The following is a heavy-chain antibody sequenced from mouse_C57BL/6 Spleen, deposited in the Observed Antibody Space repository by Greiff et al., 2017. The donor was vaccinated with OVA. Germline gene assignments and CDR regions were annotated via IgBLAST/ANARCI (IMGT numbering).Heavy chain of an antibody. CDR3: ARHGLGFAY. CDR1: GFTFSDYG. Sequence: EVQGVESGGGLVQPGGSLKLSCAASGFTFSDYGMAWVRQAPRKGPEWVAFISNLAYSIYYADTVTGRFTISRENAKNTLYLEMSSLRSEDTAMYYCARHGLGFAYWGQGTLVTVSA. V-gene: IGHV5-15*01. D-gene: IGHD4-1*01. CDR2: ISNLAYSI. J-gene: IGHJ3*01.